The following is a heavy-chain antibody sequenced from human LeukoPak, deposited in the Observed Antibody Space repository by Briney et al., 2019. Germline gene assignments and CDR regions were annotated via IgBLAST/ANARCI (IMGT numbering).Heavy chain of an antibody. CDR1: GGSISSYY. Sequence: PSETLSLTCTVSGGSISSYYWSWIRQPPGKGLEWIGYMYYSGSTNYNPSLKSRVTISVDTSKNQFSLKLSSVTAADTAVYYCAREEAAGTIDYWGQGTLVTVSS. CDR3: AREEAAGTIDY. V-gene: IGHV4-59*01. D-gene: IGHD6-13*01. CDR2: MYYSGST. J-gene: IGHJ4*02.